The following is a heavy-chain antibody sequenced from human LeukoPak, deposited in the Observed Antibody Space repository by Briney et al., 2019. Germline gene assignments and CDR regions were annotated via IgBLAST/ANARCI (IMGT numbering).Heavy chain of an antibody. D-gene: IGHD1-7*01. CDR2: IYHSGDT. CDR1: GYSVSSGYY. Sequence: SETLSLTCTVSGYSVSSGYYWGWIRQPPGKGLEWIASIYHSGDTYYNPSLKSRVTISLDTSKNQLSLKLSSVTAADTAVYYCARVVLELPPNYYYYMDVWGKGTTVTVSS. V-gene: IGHV4-38-2*02. CDR3: ARVVLELPPNYYYYMDV. J-gene: IGHJ6*03.